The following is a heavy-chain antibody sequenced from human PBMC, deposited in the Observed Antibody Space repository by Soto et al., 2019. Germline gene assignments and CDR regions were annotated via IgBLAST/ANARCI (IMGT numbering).Heavy chain of an antibody. CDR2: IYDTGISGYTPST. D-gene: IGHD6-13*01. Sequence: SETLSLTCTVSGGSITSSYWSWIRRPPGKGLEWIAYIYDTGISGYTPSTSYNPSLKSRVTMSVATSKNQFSLKLSSVTAADTAVYYCARINWYSSRWYYFDYWGQGNLVTVSS. J-gene: IGHJ4*02. CDR3: ARINWYSSRWYYFDY. V-gene: IGHV4-59*01. CDR1: GGSITSSY.